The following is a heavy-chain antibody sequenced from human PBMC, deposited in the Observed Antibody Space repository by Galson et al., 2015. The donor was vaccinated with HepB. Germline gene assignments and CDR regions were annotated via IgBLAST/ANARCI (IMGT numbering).Heavy chain of an antibody. Sequence: TLSLTCTVSGDSISSRRYYWSWIRQPAGKGLQWIGRIYRSGSTINYNPSLKSRVILSVDTSKNKFSLNVNSVTAADTAIYYCARELTTVDYWGQGTLVTVSS. D-gene: IGHD4-11*01. CDR2: IYRSGST. J-gene: IGHJ4*02. CDR3: ARELTTVDY. V-gene: IGHV4-61*02. CDR1: GDSISSRRYY.